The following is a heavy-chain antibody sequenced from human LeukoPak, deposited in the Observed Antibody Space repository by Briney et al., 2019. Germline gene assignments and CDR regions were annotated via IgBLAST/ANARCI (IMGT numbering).Heavy chain of an antibody. J-gene: IGHJ5*02. V-gene: IGHV1-46*01. CDR1: GYTFTNYN. CDR2: SNPSGSST. Sequence: ASVTVSFTASGYTFTNYNMHWVRQAPGQGLEWMGISNPSGSSTSYSQTFQDRRTITRVTTSSTLYTETSSLISAADAAFYCAIEMGGIVGATFDQWGQGTVVSV. CDR3: AIEMGGIVGATFDQ. D-gene: IGHD1-26*01.